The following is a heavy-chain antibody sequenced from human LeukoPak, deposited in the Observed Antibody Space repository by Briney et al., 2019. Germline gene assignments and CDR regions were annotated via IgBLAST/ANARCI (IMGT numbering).Heavy chain of an antibody. D-gene: IGHD3-22*01. V-gene: IGHV3-23*01. J-gene: IGHJ4*02. CDR3: AKVDGDGSGYPFDY. CDR1: GFTFSSYA. CDR2: ISGSGDST. Sequence: GGFLRLSCAASGFTFSSYAMSWVRQAPGKGLEWVSSISGSGDSTYYADSMKGRFTISRDNSKNTLYLQMNNLRAEDTAVYYCAKVDGDGSGYPFDYWGQGTLVTVSS.